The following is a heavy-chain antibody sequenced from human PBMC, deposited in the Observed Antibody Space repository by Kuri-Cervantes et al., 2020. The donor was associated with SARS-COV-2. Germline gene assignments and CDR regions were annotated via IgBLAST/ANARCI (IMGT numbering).Heavy chain of an antibody. CDR2: INPNSGGT. V-gene: IGHV1-2*02. CDR1: GYTFTGYY. Sequence: ASVKVSCKASGYTFTGYYMHWVRQAPGQGLGWMGWINPNSGGTNYAQKLQGRVTMTTDTSTSTAYMELKSLRSDDTAVYYCARDRDYYDSGGYWGQGTLVTVSS. D-gene: IGHD3-22*01. CDR3: ARDRDYYDSGGY. J-gene: IGHJ4*02.